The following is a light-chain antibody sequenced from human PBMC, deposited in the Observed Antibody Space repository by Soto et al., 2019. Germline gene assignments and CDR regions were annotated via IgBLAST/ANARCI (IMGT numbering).Light chain of an antibody. CDR1: QSNSSY. CDR3: QHHYSTPPIT. CDR2: AAS. J-gene: IGKJ5*01. Sequence: DIQMAQSPSSLSASFRDRVTITCRASQSNSSYLNWYQQKPGKAPKLLIYAASSLQSAVPSRFSGSGSGTDFTLTISSLQPADFATYYCQHHYSTPPITFGQGTRLEI. V-gene: IGKV1-39*01.